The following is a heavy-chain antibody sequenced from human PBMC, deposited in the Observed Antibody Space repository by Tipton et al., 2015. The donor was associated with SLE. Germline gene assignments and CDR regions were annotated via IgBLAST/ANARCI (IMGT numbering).Heavy chain of an antibody. D-gene: IGHD6-19*01. Sequence: TLSLTCTVSGGSISSRSYYWGWIRQPPGKGLEWIGSIYYSGSTYYNPSLKSRVTISVDTSKNQFSRKLRSVTAADTAVYYCARHEGAVAPGYFDFWGQGTLVTVSS. CDR1: GGSISSRSYY. CDR3: ARHEGAVAPGYFDF. V-gene: IGHV4-39*07. J-gene: IGHJ4*02. CDR2: IYYSGST.